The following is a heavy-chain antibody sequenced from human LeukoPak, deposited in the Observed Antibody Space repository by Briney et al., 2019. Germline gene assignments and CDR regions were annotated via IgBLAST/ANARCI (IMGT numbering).Heavy chain of an antibody. CDR1: GFTVSSNY. J-gene: IGHJ4*02. Sequence: GGSLRLSCAASGFTVSSNYMSWVRQAPGKGLEWVANIKQDGSEKYYVDSVKGRFTISRDNAKNSLYLQMNSLRAEDTAVYYCASSYSSGWYYSYWGQGTLVTVSS. CDR2: IKQDGSEK. V-gene: IGHV3-7*01. CDR3: ASSYSSGWYYSY. D-gene: IGHD6-19*01.